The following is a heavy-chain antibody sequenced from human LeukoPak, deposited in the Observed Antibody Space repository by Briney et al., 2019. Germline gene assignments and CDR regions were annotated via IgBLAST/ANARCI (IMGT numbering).Heavy chain of an antibody. CDR2: IYSGGST. Sequence: GGSLRLSCAASGFTVSSNYMSWVRQAPGKGLEWVSVIYSGGSTYYADSVKGRFTISRGNSKNTLYLQMNSLRAEDTAVYYCARDSLTKEGQYYYYYYGMDVWGQGTTVTVSS. CDR3: ARDSLTKEGQYYYYYYGMDV. J-gene: IGHJ6*02. V-gene: IGHV3-53*01. D-gene: IGHD1-14*01. CDR1: GFTVSSNY.